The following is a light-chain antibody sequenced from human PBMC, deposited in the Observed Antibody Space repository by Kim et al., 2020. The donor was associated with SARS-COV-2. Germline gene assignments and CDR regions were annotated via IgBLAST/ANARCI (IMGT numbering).Light chain of an antibody. CDR1: SSDVGGYNY. CDR3: ISYTSSSTLV. CDR2: DVS. V-gene: IGLV2-14*03. Sequence: GQSNTISFTGTSSDVGGYNYVSWYQQHPGKAPILMSYDVSNRPSGVSNRFSGSKSGNTASLTISGLQAEDEADYYCISYTSSSTLVFGGGTQLTVL. J-gene: IGLJ3*02.